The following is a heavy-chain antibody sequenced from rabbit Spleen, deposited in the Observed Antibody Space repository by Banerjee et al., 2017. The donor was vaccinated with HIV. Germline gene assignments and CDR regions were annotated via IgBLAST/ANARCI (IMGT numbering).Heavy chain of an antibody. CDR1: GIDFSRDYA. CDR2: IYTSSSST. CDR3: ARSLCDVRGSGLDL. V-gene: IGHV1S45*01. J-gene: IGHJ3*01. Sequence: QQQLEESGGGLVKPGGTLTLTCKASGIDFSRDYAMCWVRQAPGKGLEWIACIYTSSSSTCYASWAKCRFTISKPSSTTVTLHMTSLTAADTAAYFSARSLCDVRGSGLDLCGPRTLVTVS. D-gene: IGHD1-1*01.